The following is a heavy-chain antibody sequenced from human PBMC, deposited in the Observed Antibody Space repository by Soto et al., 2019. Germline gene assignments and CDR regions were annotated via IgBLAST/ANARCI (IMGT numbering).Heavy chain of an antibody. D-gene: IGHD1-26*01. CDR3: AKDLRKSVGPGDTEMGATVWHH. V-gene: IGHV3-30*18. CDR1: GFTFSSYG. J-gene: IGHJ4*02. Sequence: GGSLRLSCAASGFTFSSYGMHWVRQAPGKGLEWVAVISYDGNNKHYADSVKGRFTISRDNSKNTLYLQMNSLRAEDTAVYYCAKDLRKSVGPGDTEMGATVWHHWGQGTLVTVSS. CDR2: ISYDGNNK.